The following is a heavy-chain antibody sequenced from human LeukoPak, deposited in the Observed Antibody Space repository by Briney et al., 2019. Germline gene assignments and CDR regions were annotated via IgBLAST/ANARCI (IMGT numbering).Heavy chain of an antibody. CDR3: ARDESVTGPTTFDY. V-gene: IGHV3-74*01. J-gene: IGHJ4*02. CDR1: GFTFRSFW. D-gene: IGHD6-19*01. Sequence: GGSLRLSCAASGFTFRSFWMHWVRHVPGKGLVWVSRINTDESNIIYADSVKGRFTISRDNAKNTLYLQMNSLRAEDTAICYCARDESVTGPTTFDYWGRGILVTVSS. CDR2: INTDESNI.